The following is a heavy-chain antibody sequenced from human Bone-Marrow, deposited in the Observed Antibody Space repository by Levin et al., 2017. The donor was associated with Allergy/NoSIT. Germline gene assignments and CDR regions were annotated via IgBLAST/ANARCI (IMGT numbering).Heavy chain of an antibody. CDR3: GSGPNCGGGDCHF. V-gene: IGHV5-51*01. D-gene: IGHD2-21*02. Sequence: PGGSLRLSCKTSGYNFNTYWIGWVRQMPGKGPEWMGIITPGTSLTHYSPSFQGQVTISADTSIDTVYMQWDSLKASDTAIYYCGSGPNCGGGDCHFWGQGTPVTVSS. CDR2: ITPGTSLT. CDR1: GYNFNTYW. J-gene: IGHJ4*02.